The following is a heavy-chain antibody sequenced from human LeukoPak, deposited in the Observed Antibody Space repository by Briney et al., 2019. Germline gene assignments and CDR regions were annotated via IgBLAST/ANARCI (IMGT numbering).Heavy chain of an antibody. CDR1: GYTFTGYY. Sequence: GASVKVSCKASGYTFTGYYMHWVRQAPGQGLEWMGWINPNSGGTNYAQKFQGRVTMTRDTSISTAYMELSRLRSDDTAVYYCASAYYDFWSGYYLAYWGQGTLVTVSS. CDR2: INPNSGGT. J-gene: IGHJ4*02. D-gene: IGHD3-3*01. V-gene: IGHV1-2*02. CDR3: ASAYYDFWSGYYLAY.